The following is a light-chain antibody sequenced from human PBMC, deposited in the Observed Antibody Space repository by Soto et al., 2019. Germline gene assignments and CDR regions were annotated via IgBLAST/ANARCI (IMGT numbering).Light chain of an antibody. Sequence: AIQMTQSPSSLSASVGDRVTITCRASQGIRNDLGWYQQKPGKAPKLLIYAAFSLETGVPSRFSCSGSGTDFTLTISSLQPEDFATYYCLQDYNYPWTFGQGTKVEIK. CDR2: AAF. CDR3: LQDYNYPWT. V-gene: IGKV1-6*01. CDR1: QGIRND. J-gene: IGKJ1*01.